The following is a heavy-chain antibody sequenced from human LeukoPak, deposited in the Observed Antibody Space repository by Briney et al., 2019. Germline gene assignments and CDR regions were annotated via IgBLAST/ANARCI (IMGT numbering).Heavy chain of an antibody. V-gene: IGHV3-21*01. J-gene: IGHJ3*02. CDR2: ISSSSSYI. CDR1: GFTFSSYW. D-gene: IGHD3-22*01. CDR3: ARGGRATYYDSSGYPLAGAFDI. Sequence: GGSLRLSCAASGFTFSSYWMNWVRQAPGKGLEWVSSISSSSSYIYYADSVKGRFTISRDNAKNSLYLQMNSLRAEDTAVYYCARGGRATYYDSSGYPLAGAFDIWGQGTMVTVSS.